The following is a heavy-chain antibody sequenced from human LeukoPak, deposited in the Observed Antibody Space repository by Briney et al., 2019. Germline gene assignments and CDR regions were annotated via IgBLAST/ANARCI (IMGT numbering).Heavy chain of an antibody. CDR3: ARRGTGQDFPSGNCSSYFFDF. D-gene: IGHD1-26*01. V-gene: IGHV4-59*11. Sequence: SSETLSLTCTVSGCSISSHYCGCMRQPPGKGGVGSGHIYFSGTISYHPPLMRRVNIAVDTSKSKFSLEMGSLTVADSAVYYCARRGTGQDFPSGNCSSYFFDFWGQETLVTVSS. CDR1: GCSISSHY. CDR2: IYFSGTI. J-gene: IGHJ4*02.